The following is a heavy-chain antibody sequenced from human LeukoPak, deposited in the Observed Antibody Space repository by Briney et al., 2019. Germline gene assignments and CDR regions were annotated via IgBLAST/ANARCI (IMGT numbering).Heavy chain of an antibody. Sequence: GGSLRLSCAASGFTFSSYAMHWVRQAPGKGLEYVSVISSNGGSTYYANSVKGRFAISRGNSKNTLYLQMGSLRAEDVAVYYCARGGLLWFGELSGYWGQGTLVTVSS. V-gene: IGHV3-64*01. J-gene: IGHJ4*02. CDR3: ARGGLLWFGELSGY. CDR1: GFTFSSYA. D-gene: IGHD3-10*01. CDR2: ISSNGGST.